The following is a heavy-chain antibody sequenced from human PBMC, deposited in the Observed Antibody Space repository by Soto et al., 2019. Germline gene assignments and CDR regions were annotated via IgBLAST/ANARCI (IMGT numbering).Heavy chain of an antibody. V-gene: IGHV1-69*02. D-gene: IGHD5-12*01. CDR1: GGTFSSYT. Sequence: QVQLVQSGAEVKKPGSSVKVSCKASGGTFSSYTISWVRQAPGQGLEWMGRIIPILGIANYAQKFQGRVTITADKSTSTAYMELSSLRSEDTAVYYCARVTKVYSGYDYNWFDPWGQGTLVTVSS. J-gene: IGHJ5*02. CDR2: IIPILGIA. CDR3: ARVTKVYSGYDYNWFDP.